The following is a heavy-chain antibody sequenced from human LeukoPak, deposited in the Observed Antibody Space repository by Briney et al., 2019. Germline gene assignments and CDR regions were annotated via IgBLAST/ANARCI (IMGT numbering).Heavy chain of an antibody. Sequence: PSDTLSLTRTVSGGSISSGGYSWSWIRQPPAKGLWWSGYIYYSGSTNYNPSLKSRVTISVDTSKNQFSLKLSSVTAADTAVYYCAGAPGYDFWSGYRGPNWFDPWGQGTLVTVSS. V-gene: IGHV4-61*08. CDR3: AGAPGYDFWSGYRGPNWFDP. CDR1: GGSISSGGYS. D-gene: IGHD3-3*01. CDR2: IYYSGST. J-gene: IGHJ5*02.